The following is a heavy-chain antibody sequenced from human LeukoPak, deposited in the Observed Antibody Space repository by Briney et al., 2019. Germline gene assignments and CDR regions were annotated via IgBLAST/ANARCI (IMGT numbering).Heavy chain of an antibody. CDR1: GGTFSSYA. V-gene: IGHV1-69*04. Sequence: SVKVSCKASGGTFSSYAISWVRQAPGQGLEWMGRIIPILGIANYAQKFQGRVTITADKSTSTAYMELSSLRSEDTAVYYCAGEVYYGSGSYYNPPGRDYWGQGTLVTVSS. CDR3: AGEVYYGSGSYYNPPGRDY. J-gene: IGHJ4*02. D-gene: IGHD3-10*01. CDR2: IIPILGIA.